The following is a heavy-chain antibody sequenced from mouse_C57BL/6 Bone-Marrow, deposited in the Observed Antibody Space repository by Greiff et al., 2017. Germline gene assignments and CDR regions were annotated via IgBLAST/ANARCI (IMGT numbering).Heavy chain of an antibody. CDR1: GFTFSDYG. J-gene: IGHJ3*01. CDR3: ARPPYYGNSFAY. Sequence: EVMLVESGGGLVKPGGSLKLSCAASGFTFSDYGMHWVRQAPEKGLEWVAYISSGSSTIYYADTVKGRFTISRDNAKNTLVLKMTSLRSEDTAMYYCARPPYYGNSFAYWGQGTLVTVSA. CDR2: ISSGSSTI. V-gene: IGHV5-17*01. D-gene: IGHD2-10*01.